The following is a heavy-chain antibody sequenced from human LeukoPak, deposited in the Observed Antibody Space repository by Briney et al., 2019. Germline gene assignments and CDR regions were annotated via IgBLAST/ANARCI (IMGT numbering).Heavy chain of an antibody. CDR2: IYYSGST. CDR1: GGSISSSSYY. J-gene: IGHJ4*02. D-gene: IGHD4-23*01. Sequence: SETLSLTCTVSGGSISSSSYYWGWIRQPPGKGLEWIGSIYYSGSTYYNPSLKSRVTISVDTSKNQFSLKLSSVTAADTAVYYCARGVDGDYGGYFDYWGQGTLVTVSS. CDR3: ARGVDGDYGGYFDY. V-gene: IGHV4-39*07.